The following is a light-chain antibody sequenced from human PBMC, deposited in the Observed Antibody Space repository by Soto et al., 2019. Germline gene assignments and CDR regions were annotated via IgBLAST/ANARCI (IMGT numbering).Light chain of an antibody. V-gene: IGLV3-21*04. CDR3: QMWDSSSDHVV. CDR2: YDS. J-gene: IGLJ2*01. CDR1: NIGSKS. Sequence: SYELTQPPSVSVAPGKTARITCGGNNIGSKSVHWYQQKPGQAPVLVIYYDSDRPSGIPERFSGSNSGSTATLTISRVEAGDEADYYCQMWDSSSDHVVFGGGTKVTVL.